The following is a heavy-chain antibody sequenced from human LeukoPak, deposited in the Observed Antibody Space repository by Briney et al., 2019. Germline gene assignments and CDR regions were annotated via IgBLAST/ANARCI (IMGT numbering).Heavy chain of an antibody. CDR2: INPNSGGT. J-gene: IGHJ4*02. CDR1: GYTLTDYY. CDR3: ARVGYYESSGYYEY. Sequence: ASVKVSCKASGYTLTDYYMHWVRQAPGQGLEWMGRINPNSGGTNYAQKFQGRVTMTRDTSITTVYMELSRLRSDDTAVYYCARVGYYESSGYYEYWGQGTLVTVSS. D-gene: IGHD3-22*01. V-gene: IGHV1-2*06.